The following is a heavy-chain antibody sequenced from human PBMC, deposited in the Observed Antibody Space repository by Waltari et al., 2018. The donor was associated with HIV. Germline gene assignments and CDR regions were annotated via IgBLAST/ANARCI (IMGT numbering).Heavy chain of an antibody. CDR2: ISSSSSYI. CDR1: GFTFSSYS. D-gene: IGHD3-22*01. V-gene: IGHV3-21*01. J-gene: IGHJ4*02. Sequence: EVQLVESGGGLVKPGGSLRLSCAASGFTFSSYSMNWVRQAPGKGLEWVSSISSSSSYIYYADSVKGRFTISRDNAKNSLYLQMNSLRAEDTAVYYCARDKTGWYDSPTADGMGRAFLDYWGQGTLVTVSS. CDR3: ARDKTGWYDSPTADGMGRAFLDY.